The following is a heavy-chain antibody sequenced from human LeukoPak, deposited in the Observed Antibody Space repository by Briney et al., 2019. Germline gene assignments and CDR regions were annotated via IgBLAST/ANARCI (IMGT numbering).Heavy chain of an antibody. D-gene: IGHD3-22*01. J-gene: IGHJ6*02. CDR1: GFTFSSYA. CDR2: ISYDGSNK. CDR3: AREPNPDYYDSSGSGWGYYGMDV. Sequence: PGGSLRLSCAASGFTFSSYAMHWVRQAPGKGLEGVAVISYDGSNKYYADSVKGRFTISRDNSKNTLYLQMNSLRAEDTAVYYCAREPNPDYYDSSGSGWGYYGMDVWGQGTTVTVSS. V-gene: IGHV3-30-3*01.